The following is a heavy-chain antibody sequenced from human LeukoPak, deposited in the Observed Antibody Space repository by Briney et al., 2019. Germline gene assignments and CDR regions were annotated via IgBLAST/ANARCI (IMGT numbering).Heavy chain of an antibody. D-gene: IGHD6-19*01. CDR1: GFTFSSYS. J-gene: IGHJ4*02. V-gene: IGHV3-48*01. CDR3: AKVHSSGWYWLDY. Sequence: PGGSLRLSCAASGFTFSSYSMNWVRQAPGKGLEWVSYISSSSSTIYYADSVKGRFTISRDNSKNTLYLQVNSLRAEDTAVYYCAKVHSSGWYWLDYWGQGTLVTVSS. CDR2: ISSSSSTI.